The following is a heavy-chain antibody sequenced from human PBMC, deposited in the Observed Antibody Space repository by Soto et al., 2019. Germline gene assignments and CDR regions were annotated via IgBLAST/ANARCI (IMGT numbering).Heavy chain of an antibody. CDR3: ARIGTTLDIVNNNWFDT. Sequence: SETLSLTCTVSGGSIRSGDYYWSWIRQPPGKGLEWIAYTSSSGSTYYNPSLKSRITTSLDTSKNQISLYVSSVTAADTAVYYRARIGTTLDIVNNNWFDTWGQGTLVTVYS. D-gene: IGHD5-12*01. CDR1: GGSIRSGDYY. CDR2: TSSSGST. J-gene: IGHJ5*02. V-gene: IGHV4-30-4*01.